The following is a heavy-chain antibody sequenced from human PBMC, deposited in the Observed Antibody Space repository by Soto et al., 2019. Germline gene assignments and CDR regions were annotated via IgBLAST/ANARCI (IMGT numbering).Heavy chain of an antibody. Sequence: GGSLRLSCAASGFTFSSYSMNWVRQAPGKGLEWVSSISSSSSYIYYADSVKGRFTISRDNAKNSLYLQMNSLRAEDTAVYYCARAGITYQLLYDAFDIWGQGTMVTVSS. D-gene: IGHD2-2*01. CDR2: ISSSSSYI. CDR3: ARAGITYQLLYDAFDI. CDR1: GFTFSSYS. J-gene: IGHJ3*02. V-gene: IGHV3-21*01.